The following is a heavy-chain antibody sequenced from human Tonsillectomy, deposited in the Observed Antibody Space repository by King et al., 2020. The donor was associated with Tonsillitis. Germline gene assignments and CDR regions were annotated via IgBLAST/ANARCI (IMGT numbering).Heavy chain of an antibody. Sequence: VQLVESGGGLVQPGRSLRLSCAASGFTFDDYAMHWVRQAPGKGLEWVSGISWNSGSIGYADSVKGRFTISRDNAKNSLYLQMNSLRAEDTALYYCAKDTDPPRTTYYYGMDVWGQGTTVTVSS. CDR1: GFTFDDYA. CDR3: AKDTDPPRTTYYYGMDV. CDR2: ISWNSGSI. V-gene: IGHV3-9*01. D-gene: IGHD1-14*01. J-gene: IGHJ6*02.